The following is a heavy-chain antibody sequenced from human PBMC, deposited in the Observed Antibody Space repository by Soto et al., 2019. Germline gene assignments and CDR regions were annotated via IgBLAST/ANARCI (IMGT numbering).Heavy chain of an antibody. J-gene: IGHJ6*02. D-gene: IGHD3-9*01. CDR1: GFTFSSYG. Sequence: PGGSLRLSCAASGFTFSSYGMHWVRQAPGKGLEWVTVIWYDGSNKYYTDSVKGRFTISRDNSKSTLYLQMNSLRAEDTAVYYCAREDILTGYGYKNYYYYGMDVWGQGTTVTVSS. V-gene: IGHV3-33*01. CDR2: IWYDGSNK. CDR3: AREDILTGYGYKNYYYYGMDV.